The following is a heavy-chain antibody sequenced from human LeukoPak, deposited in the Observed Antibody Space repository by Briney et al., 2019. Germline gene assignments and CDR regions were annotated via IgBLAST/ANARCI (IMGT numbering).Heavy chain of an antibody. CDR3: ARDVALSTYHFDSSGLLDY. V-gene: IGHV3-23*01. CDR1: GFTFSNYA. Sequence: GGSLRLSCAASGFTFSNYAMSWVRQAPGKGLEWVSVISGDGSITYSADSVKGRFTISRDNSKSTLYLQMNSLRAEDTAVYYCARDVALSTYHFDSSGLLDYWGQGTLVTVSS. D-gene: IGHD3-22*01. CDR2: ISGDGSIT. J-gene: IGHJ4*02.